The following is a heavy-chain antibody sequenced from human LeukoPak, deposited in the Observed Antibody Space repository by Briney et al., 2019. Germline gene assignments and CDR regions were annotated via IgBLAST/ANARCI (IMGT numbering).Heavy chain of an antibody. CDR2: IRSKANSYAT. D-gene: IGHD6-13*01. Sequence: PGGSLRLSCAASGFTFSGSAMHWVRQASGKGLEWVGRIRSKANSYATAYAASVKGRFTISRDDSQNTAYLQMNSLKTEDTAVYYCTRKTVSSSFDYWGQGTLATVSS. CDR1: GFTFSGSA. V-gene: IGHV3-73*01. J-gene: IGHJ4*02. CDR3: TRKTVSSSFDY.